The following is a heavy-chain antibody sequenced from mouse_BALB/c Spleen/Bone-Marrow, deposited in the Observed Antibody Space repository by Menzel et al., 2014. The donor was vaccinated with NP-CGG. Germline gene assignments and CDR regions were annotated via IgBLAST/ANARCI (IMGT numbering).Heavy chain of an antibody. Sequence: EVKLVESGGGLVQPGGSRKLSCAASGFTLSSFGMHWVRQAPEKGLEWVAYISSGSSTIYYADTVKGRFTISRDNPKNTLFLQMTSLRSEDTAMYYCARWGYYYAMDYWGQGTSVTVSS. CDR1: GFTLSSFG. CDR3: ARWGYYYAMDY. J-gene: IGHJ4*01. V-gene: IGHV5-17*02. CDR2: ISSGSSTI.